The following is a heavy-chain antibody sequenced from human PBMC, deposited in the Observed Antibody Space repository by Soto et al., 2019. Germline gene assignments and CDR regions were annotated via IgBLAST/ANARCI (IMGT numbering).Heavy chain of an antibody. CDR2: INYSGSN. Sequence: SETLSLTCTVSGGSISSGGYYWSWIRQHPGKGLEWIGYINYSGSNYYNPSLKSRVTISVDTSKNQFSLKLSFVTAADTALYYCVSYYYDSSGYANAFDIWGQGTMVTVSS. J-gene: IGHJ3*02. V-gene: IGHV4-31*03. CDR3: VSYYYDSSGYANAFDI. CDR1: GGSISSGGYY. D-gene: IGHD3-22*01.